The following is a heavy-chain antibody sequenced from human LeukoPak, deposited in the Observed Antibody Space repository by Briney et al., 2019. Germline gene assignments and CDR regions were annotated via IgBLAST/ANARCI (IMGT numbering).Heavy chain of an antibody. Sequence: GGSLRLSCAASGFTFSSYAMNWVRQAPGKGLEWVSYISSSSGTIYYADSVKGRFTISRDNAKNSLYLQMNSLRAEDTAVYYCARGTYRYFDYWGQGTLVAVSS. CDR2: ISSSSGTI. CDR3: ARGTYRYFDY. V-gene: IGHV3-48*01. D-gene: IGHD2-2*02. CDR1: GFTFSSYA. J-gene: IGHJ4*02.